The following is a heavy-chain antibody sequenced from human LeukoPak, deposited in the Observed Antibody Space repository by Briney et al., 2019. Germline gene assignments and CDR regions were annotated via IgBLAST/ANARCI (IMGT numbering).Heavy chain of an antibody. CDR2: INPSGGST. CDR1: GYTFTSHY. Sequence: GASVKVSCKASGYTFTSHYMHWVRQAPGQGLEWMGIINPSGGSTSYAQKFQGRVTMTRDTSTGTVYMELSSLRSEDTAVYYCARGLSTYYYDSSGYYGYWGQGTLVTVSS. D-gene: IGHD3-22*01. CDR3: ARGLSTYYYDSSGYYGY. V-gene: IGHV1-46*01. J-gene: IGHJ4*02.